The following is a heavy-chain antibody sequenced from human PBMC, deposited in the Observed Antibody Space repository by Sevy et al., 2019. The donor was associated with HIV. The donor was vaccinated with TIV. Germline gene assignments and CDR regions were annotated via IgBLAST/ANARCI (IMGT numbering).Heavy chain of an antibody. D-gene: IGHD2-15*01. CDR2: ISWNSGSI. V-gene: IGHV3-9*01. CDR3: AKDLLRNYYYYGMDV. Sequence: GGSLRLSCAASGFTFDDYAMHWVRQAPGKGLEWVSGISWNSGSIGYADSVKGRFTISRDNARNSLSLQMNSLRAEDTALYYCAKDLLRNYYYYGMDVWGQGSTVTVSS. J-gene: IGHJ6*02. CDR1: GFTFDDYA.